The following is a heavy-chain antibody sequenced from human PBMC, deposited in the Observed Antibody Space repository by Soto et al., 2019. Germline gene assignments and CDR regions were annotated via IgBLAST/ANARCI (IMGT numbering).Heavy chain of an antibody. Sequence: AVSLKTSGVGVGWIRQPPGKALEWLALIYWDDDKRYSPSLKSRLTITKDTSKNQVVLTMTNMDPVDTATYFCERDRSGHYALDCWGHGTLLTVSS. D-gene: IGHD3-22*01. V-gene: IGHV2-5*02. CDR3: ERDRSGHYALDC. CDR2: IYWDDDK. J-gene: IGHJ4*01. CDR1: AVSLKTSGVG.